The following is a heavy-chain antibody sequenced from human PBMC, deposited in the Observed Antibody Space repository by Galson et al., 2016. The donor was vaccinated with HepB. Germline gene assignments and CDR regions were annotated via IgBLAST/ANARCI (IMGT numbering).Heavy chain of an antibody. CDR1: GYPFTSYG. D-gene: IGHD4-23*01. CDR2: SSAYNGTT. J-gene: IGHJ6*02. V-gene: IGHV1-18*01. Sequence: SVKVSCKASGYPFTSYGISWVRQAPGQGLEWMGWSSAYNGTTDYAEKFQGRVTMTTDASTSAAHMEVRSLKSDDTAVYYCARAGTVDSSMDVWGQGTTVTVSS. CDR3: ARAGTVDSSMDV.